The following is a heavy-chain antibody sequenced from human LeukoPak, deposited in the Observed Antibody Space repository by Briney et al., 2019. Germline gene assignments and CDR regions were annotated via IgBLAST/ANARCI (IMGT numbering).Heavy chain of an antibody. J-gene: IGHJ4*02. CDR2: IYTSGST. Sequence: SETLSLTCTVSGGSISSYYWSWIRQPAGKGLEWIGRIYTSGSTNYNPSLKSRVTISVDTSKNQFSLKLSSVTAADTAVYYCARESLGYCSSTSCPFDYWGQGTLVTVSS. CDR1: GGSISSYY. D-gene: IGHD2-2*01. V-gene: IGHV4-4*07. CDR3: ARESLGYCSSTSCPFDY.